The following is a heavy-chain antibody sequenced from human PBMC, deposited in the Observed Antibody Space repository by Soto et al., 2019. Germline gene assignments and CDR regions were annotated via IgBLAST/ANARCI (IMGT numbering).Heavy chain of an antibody. V-gene: IGHV1-46*01. Sequence: GASVKVPCKASGYTFTSYYMHWVRQAPGQGLEWMGIISPSGGSTSYAQKFQGRVTMTRDTSTSTVYMELSSLRSEDTAVYYCARDGRSSYRSVWYYFDYWGQGTLVTVYS. CDR3: ARDGRSSYRSVWYYFDY. CDR1: GYTFTSYY. D-gene: IGHD6-19*01. CDR2: ISPSGGST. J-gene: IGHJ4*02.